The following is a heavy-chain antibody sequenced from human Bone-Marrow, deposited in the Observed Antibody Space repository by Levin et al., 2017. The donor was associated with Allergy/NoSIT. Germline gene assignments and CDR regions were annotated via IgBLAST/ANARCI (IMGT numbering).Heavy chain of an antibody. D-gene: IGHD2-15*01. Sequence: GASVKVSCAASGFTFSSHDMYWVRQVTGKGLEWVSSIGTTGDSYYSGSVEGRFTISRDNAKNSLYLQMNSLRAGDTAVYHCARGARYSTNWVWQEPVDYWGQGTPVTVSS. CDR2: IGTTGDS. CDR3: ARGARYSTNWVWQEPVDY. J-gene: IGHJ4*02. CDR1: GFTFSSHD. V-gene: IGHV3-13*01.